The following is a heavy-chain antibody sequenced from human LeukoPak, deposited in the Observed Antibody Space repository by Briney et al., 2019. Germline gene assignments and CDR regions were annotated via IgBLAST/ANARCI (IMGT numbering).Heavy chain of an antibody. V-gene: IGHV2-5*02. D-gene: IGHD3-10*01. CDR2: IYWDDDK. CDR1: GFSLSTSPVG. Sequence: ESGPTLVKPTQTLTLTCTFSGFSLSTSPVGVGWVRHPPGKALEWLALIYWDDDKRYSPSLKSRLTITKDTSKNQVVLTMSNMDPVDTATYYCVHRLRGSGRGVYWGQGTLVTVSS. J-gene: IGHJ4*02. CDR3: VHRLRGSGRGVY.